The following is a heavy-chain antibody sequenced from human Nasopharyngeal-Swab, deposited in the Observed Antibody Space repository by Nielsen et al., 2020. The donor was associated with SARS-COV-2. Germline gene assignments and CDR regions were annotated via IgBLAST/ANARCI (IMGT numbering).Heavy chain of an antibody. D-gene: IGHD3-10*01. Sequence: SLKISCVASGFSFDDYTMHWVRQAPGKDLEWVSGISWKSGNMGYADSVKGRFTISRDNAKNSVYLQMNSLRPEDTALYYCAKTMVRGDFYYFLDVWGKGTTVTVSS. CDR3: AKTMVRGDFYYFLDV. CDR2: ISWKSGNM. J-gene: IGHJ6*03. V-gene: IGHV3-9*01. CDR1: GFSFDDYT.